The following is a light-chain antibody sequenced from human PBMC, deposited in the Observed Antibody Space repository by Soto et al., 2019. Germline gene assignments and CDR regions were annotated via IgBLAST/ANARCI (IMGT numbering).Light chain of an antibody. CDR1: SSDVGGYNY. V-gene: IGLV2-14*01. CDR2: DVS. CDR3: SSYTSSSAYV. Sequence: QSVLTQPASVSGSSGQSITISCTGTSSDVGGYNYVSWYQQHPGKAPKLMIYDVSNRPSGVSNRFSGSKSGNTASLTISGLQAEDKADYYCSSYTSSSAYVFGTGTKVTVL. J-gene: IGLJ1*01.